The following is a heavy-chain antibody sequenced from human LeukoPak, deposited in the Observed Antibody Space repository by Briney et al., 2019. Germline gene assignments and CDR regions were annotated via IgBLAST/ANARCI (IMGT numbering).Heavy chain of an antibody. CDR3: ASDRWELLLSYYYYGMDV. D-gene: IGHD1-26*01. Sequence: AGGSLRLSCAASGFTFSSYWMSWVRQAPGEGLEWVANIKQDGSEKYYVDSVKGRFTISRDNAKNSLYLQMNSLRAEDTAVYYCASDRWELLLSYYYYGMDVWGQGTTVTVSS. CDR2: IKQDGSEK. V-gene: IGHV3-7*01. J-gene: IGHJ6*02. CDR1: GFTFSSYW.